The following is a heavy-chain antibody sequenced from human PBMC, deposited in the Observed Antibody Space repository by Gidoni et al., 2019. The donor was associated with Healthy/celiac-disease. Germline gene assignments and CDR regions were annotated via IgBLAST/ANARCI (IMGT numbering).Heavy chain of an antibody. CDR2: IYSGGST. CDR1: GFTVSSNY. D-gene: IGHD3-9*01. J-gene: IGHJ5*02. V-gene: IGHV3-66*02. Sequence: EVQLVESGGGLVQPGGSLRLSCAASGFTVSSNYMSWVRQAPGKGLEWVSVIYSGGSTDYADSVKGRFTISRDNSKNTLYLQMNSLRAEDTAVYYCAITYYDILTDNWFDPWGQGTLVTVSS. CDR3: AITYYDILTDNWFDP.